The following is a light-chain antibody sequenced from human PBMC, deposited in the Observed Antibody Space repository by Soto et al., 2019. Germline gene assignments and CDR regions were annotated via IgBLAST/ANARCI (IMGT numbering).Light chain of an antibody. CDR2: YDD. CDR3: AAWDDSMNAYV. J-gene: IGLJ1*01. V-gene: IGLV1-36*01. Sequence: QSVLTQPPSVSEAPRQRVTISCSGSSSNIGNSAVNWYQQVPGKAPKLLIYYDDLKPSGVSARFSGSKSGTSASLAISGLQSEDEADYYCAAWDDSMNAYVFGNGTKVTVL. CDR1: SSNIGNSA.